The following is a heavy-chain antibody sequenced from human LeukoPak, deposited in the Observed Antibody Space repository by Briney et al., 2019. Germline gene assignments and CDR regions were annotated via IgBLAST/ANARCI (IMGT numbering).Heavy chain of an antibody. V-gene: IGHV1-2*02. Sequence: ASVKVSCKASGYXFTAFYMHWVRQAPGQGLEWMGWINPNSGATNYAQKFQGRVTMTRDTSISTAYMELSRLRSDDTAVYYCARAHLIAAAGYNWFDPWGQGTLVTVSS. J-gene: IGHJ5*02. CDR3: ARAHLIAAAGYNWFDP. D-gene: IGHD6-13*01. CDR1: GYXFTAFY. CDR2: INPNSGAT.